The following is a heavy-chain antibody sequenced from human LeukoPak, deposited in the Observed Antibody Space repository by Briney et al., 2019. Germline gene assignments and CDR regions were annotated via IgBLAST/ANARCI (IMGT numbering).Heavy chain of an antibody. J-gene: IGHJ4*02. CDR3: AKEEGVMAIAGSPSGY. D-gene: IGHD2-21*01. V-gene: IGHV3-30*18. Sequence: GRSLRLSCAAPGFTFSNYGIHWVRQAPGKGLEWVAIISYDGTNKYYADSVKGRFTISRDNSKNTLYLQMNSLRAEDTAMYYCAKEEGVMAIAGSPSGYWGQGTLVTVSS. CDR2: ISYDGTNK. CDR1: GFTFSNYG.